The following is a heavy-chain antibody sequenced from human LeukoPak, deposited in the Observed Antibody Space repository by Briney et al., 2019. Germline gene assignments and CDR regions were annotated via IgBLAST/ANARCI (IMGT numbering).Heavy chain of an antibody. Sequence: GRSLRLSCAASGFTFSSYGMHWVRQAPGKGLEWVAVIWYDGSSKYYADSVKGRFTISRDNSKNTLYLQMNSLRAEDTAVYYCAREGARVTTLQYFDYWGQGTLVTVSS. CDR1: GFTFSSYG. D-gene: IGHD2-21*02. CDR3: AREGARVTTLQYFDY. V-gene: IGHV3-33*01. J-gene: IGHJ4*02. CDR2: IWYDGSSK.